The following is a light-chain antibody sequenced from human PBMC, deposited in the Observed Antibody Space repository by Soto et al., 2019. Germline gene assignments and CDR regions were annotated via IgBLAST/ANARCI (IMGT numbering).Light chain of an antibody. Sequence: QSALTQPASVSGSPGQSITISCTGTSSDIGVYNYVSWYQQHPGKAPKLMIYDVTKRPSGVSNRFSGSKSGNTASLTISGLQAEEEADYYCTSYRGSGIFEVFGGGTQLTVL. CDR2: DVT. V-gene: IGLV2-14*01. J-gene: IGLJ2*01. CDR3: TSYRGSGIFEV. CDR1: SSDIGVYNY.